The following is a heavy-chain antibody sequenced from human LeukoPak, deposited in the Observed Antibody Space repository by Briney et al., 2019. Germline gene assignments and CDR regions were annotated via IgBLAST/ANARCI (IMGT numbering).Heavy chain of an antibody. D-gene: IGHD5-18*01. CDR2: INSDGSST. CDR1: GFTFGSYW. Sequence: GGSLRLSCAASGFTFGSYWMHWVRQAPGKGLVWVSRINSDGSSTSYADSVKGRFTISRDNAKNTLYLQMNSLRAEDTAVYYCARALHKKTANYYGMDVWGQGTTVTVSS. V-gene: IGHV3-74*01. CDR3: ARALHKKTANYYGMDV. J-gene: IGHJ6*02.